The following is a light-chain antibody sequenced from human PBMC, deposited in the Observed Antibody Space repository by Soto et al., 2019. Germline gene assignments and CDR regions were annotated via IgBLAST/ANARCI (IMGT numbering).Light chain of an antibody. CDR1: ESVTSF. CDR3: QQRSDWPRT. V-gene: IGKV3-11*01. CDR2: DAS. Sequence: EIVLTQSPATLSLSPGERATLSCGASESVTSFLAWYQQKPGQAPRLLIYDASNRATGISARFSGSGSGTDFTLTISSLEPEDFAVYYCQQRSDWPRTFGQGTKVESK. J-gene: IGKJ1*01.